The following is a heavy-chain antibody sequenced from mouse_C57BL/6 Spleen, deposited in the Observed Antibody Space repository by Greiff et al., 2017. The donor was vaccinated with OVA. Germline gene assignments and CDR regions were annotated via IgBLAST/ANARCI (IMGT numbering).Heavy chain of an antibody. V-gene: IGHV1-82*01. CDR2: IYPGDGDT. CDR3: ARDGHSAWFAY. D-gene: IGHD2-3*01. Sequence: VQLQQSGPELVKPGASVKISCKASGYAFSSSWMNWVKQRPGKGLEWIGRIYPGDGDTNYNGKFKGKATLTADKSSSTAYMQLSSLTSEDSAVYFCARDGHSAWFAYWGQGTLVTVSA. CDR1: GYAFSSSW. J-gene: IGHJ3*01.